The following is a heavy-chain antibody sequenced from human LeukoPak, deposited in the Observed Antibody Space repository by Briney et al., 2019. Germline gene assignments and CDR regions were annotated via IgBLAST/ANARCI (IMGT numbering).Heavy chain of an antibody. CDR3: ASAREYCGSAECYEYFQP. Sequence: GGSLRPSCAASGVTVGTNSMSWARQSPGQGLEWVSVIYGGGSTYNADSVNGRFTVSRDNSRNTLVLQMNNLRAEDTALYFCASAREYCGSAECYEYFQPWGQGNLLIVSS. CDR2: IYGGGST. J-gene: IGHJ1*01. D-gene: IGHD2-21*01. CDR1: GVTVGTNS. V-gene: IGHV3-53*01.